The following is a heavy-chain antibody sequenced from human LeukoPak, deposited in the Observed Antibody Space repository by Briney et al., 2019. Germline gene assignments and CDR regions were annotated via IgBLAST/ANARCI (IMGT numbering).Heavy chain of an antibody. J-gene: IGHJ4*02. D-gene: IGHD2-15*01. Sequence: SGPTLVNPTQPLTLTRTFSWFSLSNTRVRVGWIREPPAKAFERLALIYWDDDNRYSTSLKSRLTITKDTSKNQVVLTMTNMDPVDTATYYCAHCGGSWPFDYWGQGTMVTVSS. CDR2: IYWDDDN. CDR3: AHCGGSWPFDY. V-gene: IGHV2-5*02. CDR1: WFSLSNTRVR.